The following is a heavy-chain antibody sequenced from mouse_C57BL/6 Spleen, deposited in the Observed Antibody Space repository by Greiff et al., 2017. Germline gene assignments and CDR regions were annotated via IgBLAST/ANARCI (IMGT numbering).Heavy chain of an antibody. J-gene: IGHJ1*03. CDR3: ASYDFGV. D-gene: IGHD2-4*01. CDR1: GYTFTSYW. CDR2: IDPSDSYT. Sequence: VQLQQPGAELVMPGASVKLSCKASGYTFTSYWMHWVKQRPGQGLEWIGEIDPSDSYTNYNQKFKGKSTLTVDTSSSTAYMQLSSLTSEDSAVYYCASYDFGVWGTGTTVTVSS. V-gene: IGHV1-69*01.